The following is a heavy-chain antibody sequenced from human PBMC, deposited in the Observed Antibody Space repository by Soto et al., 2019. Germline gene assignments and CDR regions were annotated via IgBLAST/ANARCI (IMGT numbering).Heavy chain of an antibody. D-gene: IGHD3-9*01. V-gene: IGHV4-34*01. CDR3: ATRLVPRPRGYFDY. CDR2: INHSGST. CDR1: GGSFSGYY. J-gene: IGHJ4*02. Sequence: QVQLQQWGAGLLKPSETLSLTCAVYGGSFSGYYWSWIRQPPGKGLEWIGEINHSGSTNYNPSLKSRVTISVDTSKNQFSLKLSSVTAADTAVYYCATRLVPRPRGYFDYWGQGTLVTVSS.